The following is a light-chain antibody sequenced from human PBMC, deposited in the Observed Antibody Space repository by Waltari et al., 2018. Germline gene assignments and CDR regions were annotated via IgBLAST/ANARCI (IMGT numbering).Light chain of an antibody. CDR1: SSDVGGYNF. J-gene: IGLJ2*01. CDR3: SSYAGSSIPVV. Sequence: QSALIQPASVSGSPGQSITISCTGTSSDVGGYNFVSWYQHHPGRAPKLMMYDVNKRPSGVSHRFSGSKSGDTASLTISGLLTEDEADYYCSSYAGSSIPVVFGGGTKLTVL. CDR2: DVN. V-gene: IGLV2-23*02.